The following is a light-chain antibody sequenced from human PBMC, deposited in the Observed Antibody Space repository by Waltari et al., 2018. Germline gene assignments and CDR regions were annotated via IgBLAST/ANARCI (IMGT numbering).Light chain of an antibody. CDR3: SSYTSSGTLV. Sequence: QSALTQPASVSGSPGTSLTISCSGTSTDIGSYNHISWYQQHPGRAPKLMIYDVSDRPSGLSDRFSGSKSGNTASLSISGLQAEDEADYYCSSYTSSGTLVFGGGTKLTVL. CDR1: STDIGSYNH. CDR2: DVS. J-gene: IGLJ2*01. V-gene: IGLV2-14*03.